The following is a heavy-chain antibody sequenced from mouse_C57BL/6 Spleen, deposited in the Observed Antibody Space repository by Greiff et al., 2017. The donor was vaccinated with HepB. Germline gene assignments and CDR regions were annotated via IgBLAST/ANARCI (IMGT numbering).Heavy chain of an antibody. CDR1: GYTFTSYW. V-gene: IGHV1-64*01. D-gene: IGHD1-1*01. CDR3: ARGALYYYGYYFDY. J-gene: IGHJ2*01. Sequence: VQLQQPGAELVKPGASVKLSCKASGYTFTSYWMHWVKQRPGQGLEWIGMIHPNSGSTNYNEKFKSKATLTVDKSSSTAYMQLSSLTSEDSAVYYCARGALYYYGYYFDYWGQGTTLTVSS. CDR2: IHPNSGST.